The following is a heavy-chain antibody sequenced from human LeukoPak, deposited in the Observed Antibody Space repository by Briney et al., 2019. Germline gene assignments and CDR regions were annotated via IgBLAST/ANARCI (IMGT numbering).Heavy chain of an antibody. D-gene: IGHD5-24*01. CDR3: ARGPGMATIKD. V-gene: IGHV4-30-2*01. CDR1: GQSIDSGGFS. J-gene: IGHJ4*02. Sequence: PSETLFLTCAVSGQSIDSGGFSWTWIRQPPGKGLEWIGHIFYSGATFYNPSLKGRATISVDNDKNQFALNLKSVTAADTAVYYCARGPGMATIKDWGQGTLVTVSS. CDR2: IFYSGAT.